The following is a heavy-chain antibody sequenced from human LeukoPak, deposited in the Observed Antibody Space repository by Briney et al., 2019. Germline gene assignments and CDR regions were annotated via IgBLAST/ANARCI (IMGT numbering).Heavy chain of an antibody. V-gene: IGHV1-18*01. D-gene: IGHD1-26*01. CDR1: GYTFTSYG. J-gene: IGHJ1*01. CDR3: ARDLIVGATIGQH. CDR2: ISAYNGNT. Sequence: GASVKVSCKASGYTFTSYGISWVRQAPGQGLEWMGWISAYNGNTNYAQKLQGRVTMTTDTSTSTAHMELRSLRSDDTAVYYCARDLIVGATIGQHWGQGTLVTVSS.